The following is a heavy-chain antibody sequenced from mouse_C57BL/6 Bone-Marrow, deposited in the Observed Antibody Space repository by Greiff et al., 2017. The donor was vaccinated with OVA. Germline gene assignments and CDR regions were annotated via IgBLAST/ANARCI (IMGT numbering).Heavy chain of an antibody. Sequence: DVQLVESGGGLVKPGGSLKLSCAASGFTFSSYAMSWVRQTPEKRLEWVATISDGGSYTYYPDNVKGRFTISRDNAKNNLYLQMSHLKSEDTAMYYCARDTIVTPWFAYWGQGTLVTVSA. V-gene: IGHV5-4*01. CDR1: GFTFSSYA. CDR3: ARDTIVTPWFAY. CDR2: ISDGGSYT. J-gene: IGHJ3*01. D-gene: IGHD2-5*01.